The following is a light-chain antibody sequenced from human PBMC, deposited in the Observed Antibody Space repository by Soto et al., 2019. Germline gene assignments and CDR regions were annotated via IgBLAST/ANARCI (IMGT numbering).Light chain of an antibody. V-gene: IGKV2-30*02. J-gene: IGKJ2*01. Sequence: DVVMTQSPLSLPVTLGQPASISCRSSQGLVHSDGNTYLNWFQQRPGQSPRRLIYKVSNRDSGVPDRVGGGGSGADLTLKISRVEAEDVGVYYCIQGTRWPRTFGQGTKLEIK. CDR3: IQGTRWPRT. CDR1: QGLVHSDGNTY. CDR2: KVS.